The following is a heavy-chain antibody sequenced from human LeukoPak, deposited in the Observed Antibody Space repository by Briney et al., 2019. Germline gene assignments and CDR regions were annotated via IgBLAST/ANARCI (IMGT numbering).Heavy chain of an antibody. Sequence: SETLSLTCAVYGGSFSGYYWSWIRQPPGKGLEWIGEINHSGSTNYNPSLKSRVTISVDTSKNQFSLKLSSVTAADTAVYYCAREPIRKYCSSTSCPRYHYYGMDVWGKGTTVTVSS. CDR1: GGSFSGYY. CDR3: AREPIRKYCSSTSCPRYHYYGMDV. V-gene: IGHV4-34*01. J-gene: IGHJ6*04. D-gene: IGHD2-2*01. CDR2: INHSGST.